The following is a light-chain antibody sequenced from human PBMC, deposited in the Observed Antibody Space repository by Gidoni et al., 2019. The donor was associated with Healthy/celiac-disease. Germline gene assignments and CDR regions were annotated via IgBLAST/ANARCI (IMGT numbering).Light chain of an antibody. V-gene: IGKV3-11*01. J-gene: IGKJ5*01. Sequence: DIVLTQSPATLSLSPGERATLSCRASQIVSSYLAWYQQKPGQAPRLLIYDASNRATGIPARFSGSGSGTDFTLTISSLEPEDVAVYYCQQRSNWPITFGQGTRLEIK. CDR3: QQRSNWPIT. CDR1: QIVSSY. CDR2: DAS.